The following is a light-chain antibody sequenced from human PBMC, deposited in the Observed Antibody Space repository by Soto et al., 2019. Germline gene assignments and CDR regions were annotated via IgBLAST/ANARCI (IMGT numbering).Light chain of an antibody. V-gene: IGLV2-11*01. CDR2: DVS. J-gene: IGLJ3*02. CDR1: SSDVGGYKY. Sequence: QSALTQPRSVSGSPGQSVTISCTGTSSDVGGYKYVPWYQQHPGKAPKFIIYDVSERPSGVPDRFSGSKSGNTASLTISGVEAEDEADYYCCSYAGSYSWVFGGGTQLTVL. CDR3: CSYAGSYSWV.